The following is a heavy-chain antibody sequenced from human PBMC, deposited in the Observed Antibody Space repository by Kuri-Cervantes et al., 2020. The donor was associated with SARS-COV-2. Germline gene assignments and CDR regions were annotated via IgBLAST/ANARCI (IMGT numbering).Heavy chain of an antibody. CDR1: GFTFSNAW. J-gene: IGHJ5*02. CDR2: ISSSSSTI. D-gene: IGHD3-3*01. V-gene: IGHV3-48*01. Sequence: GGSLRLSCAASGFTFSNAWMSWVRQAPGKGLEWVSYISSSSSTIYYADSVKGRFTISRDNAKNSLYLQMNSLRAEDTAVYYCAREVTIFGAVSRGFDPWGQGTLVTVSS. CDR3: AREVTIFGAVSRGFDP.